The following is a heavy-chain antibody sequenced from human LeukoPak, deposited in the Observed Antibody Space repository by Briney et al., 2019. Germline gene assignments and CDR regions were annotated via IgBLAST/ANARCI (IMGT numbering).Heavy chain of an antibody. CDR2: ISSSGNTI. J-gene: IGHJ4*02. CDR1: RFTFSDYY. D-gene: IGHD3-22*01. V-gene: IGHV3-11*01. CDR3: ARLGSGYSLDY. Sequence: PGGSLRLSCAASRFTFSDYYMSWIRQAPGKGLEWISYISSSGNTIYYADSVKGRFTISRDNPKISLYLQMNSLRAEDTAVYYCARLGSGYSLDYWGQGTLVTVSS.